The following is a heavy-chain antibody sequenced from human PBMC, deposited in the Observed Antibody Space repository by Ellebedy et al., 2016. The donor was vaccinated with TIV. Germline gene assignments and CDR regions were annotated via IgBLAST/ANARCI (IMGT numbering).Heavy chain of an antibody. V-gene: IGHV1-69*13. CDR2: IIPIFGTA. D-gene: IGHD6-19*01. Sequence: SVKVSCXASGGTFSSYAISWVRQAPGQGLEWMGGIIPIFGTANYAQKFQGRVTITADESTSTAYMELSSLRSEDTAVYYCARAPSSGYSSGWDNWYFDLWGRGTLVTVSS. CDR1: GGTFSSYA. CDR3: ARAPSSGYSSGWDNWYFDL. J-gene: IGHJ2*01.